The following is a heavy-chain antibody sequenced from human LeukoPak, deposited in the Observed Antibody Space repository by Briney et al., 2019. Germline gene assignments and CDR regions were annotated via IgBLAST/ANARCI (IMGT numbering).Heavy chain of an antibody. V-gene: IGHV3-13*01. J-gene: IGHJ4*02. CDR1: GFTFSSYD. CDR3: ARAVSSGWYGD. CDR2: IGPAGDT. D-gene: IGHD6-19*01. Sequence: GGSLRLSCAASGFTFSSYDMHWVRQATGKGLEWVSAIGPAGDTYYPGSVKGRFTISRENAQISLYLQMNSLRAGDTAVYYCARAVSSGWYGDWGQGTLVTVSS.